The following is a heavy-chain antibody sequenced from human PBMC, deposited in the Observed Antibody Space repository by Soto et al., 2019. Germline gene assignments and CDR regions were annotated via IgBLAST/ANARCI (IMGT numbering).Heavy chain of an antibody. CDR1: GGSISSYY. V-gene: IGHV4-59*01. J-gene: IGHJ4*02. D-gene: IGHD4-17*01. Sequence: PSETLSLTCTVSGGSISSYYWGWIRQPPGKGLEWIGYIYYGGSTNYNPSLKSRVTISLDTSKNQFSLKLSSVTAADTAVYYCARDYGGNSLDYWGQGTLVTVSS. CDR3: ARDYGGNSLDY. CDR2: IYYGGST.